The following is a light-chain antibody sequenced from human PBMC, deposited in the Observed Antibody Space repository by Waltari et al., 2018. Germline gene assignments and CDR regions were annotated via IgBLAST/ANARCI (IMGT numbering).Light chain of an antibody. CDR3: QQYNDNTPFA. V-gene: IGKV1-5*03. J-gene: IGKJ3*01. CDR2: KAS. CDR1: QRFASG. Sequence: DIQMTQSPSTLSASVGDRVTIPCRASQRFASGVAWYQQKPGKAPKLLIYKASTLESGVPARFSGSGSGTEFTLSITSLQPDDFATYYCQQYNDNTPFAFGPGTRVDIK.